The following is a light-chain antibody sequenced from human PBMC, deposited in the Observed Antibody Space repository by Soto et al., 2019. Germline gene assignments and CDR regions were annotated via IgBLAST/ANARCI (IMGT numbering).Light chain of an antibody. V-gene: IGKV3-15*01. CDR3: QHYNEWPLT. J-gene: IGKJ4*01. CDR1: KSVSNN. CDR2: GAA. Sequence: ETVMTQSPATLSESQGERATLSCRASKSVSNNLAWYQQKPGQAPRLLIYGAAARATGIPARFSGSGLGTEFTLTISSLQSEDSAVYYCQHYNEWPLTFGGGTKVEIK.